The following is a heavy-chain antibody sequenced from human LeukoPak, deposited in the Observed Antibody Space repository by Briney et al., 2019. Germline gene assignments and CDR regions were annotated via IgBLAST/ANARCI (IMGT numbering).Heavy chain of an antibody. V-gene: IGHV3-48*01. CDR2: IGAISTML. CDR3: AREGFASSWLYYYYYMDV. CDR1: GFTFSSYA. Sequence: GGSLRLSCAASGFTFSSYAMNWVRQSPGKGLEWLGCIGAISTMLHYADSVRGRFTISRDNSKNGLYLQMNSLRPDDTAIYYCAREGFASSWLYYYYYMDVWGKGTTVTVSS. J-gene: IGHJ6*03. D-gene: IGHD6-13*01.